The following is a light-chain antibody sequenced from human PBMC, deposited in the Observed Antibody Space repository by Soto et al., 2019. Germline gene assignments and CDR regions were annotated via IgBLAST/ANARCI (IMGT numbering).Light chain of an antibody. CDR3: QQASSLPHT. J-gene: IGKJ2*01. V-gene: IGKV1-12*01. CDR1: QGISTW. Sequence: DIQMTQSPSSVSASVGDRVPLTCRASQGISTWLAWYQQKPGKVSKLLIYGASRLQTGVPSSFSVSGSGTDFTLTISSLQPEDFATYYCQQASSLPHTCGQGTRVEIK. CDR2: GAS.